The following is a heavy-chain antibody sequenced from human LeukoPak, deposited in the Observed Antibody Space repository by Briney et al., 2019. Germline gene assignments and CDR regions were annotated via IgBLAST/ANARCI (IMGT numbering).Heavy chain of an antibody. CDR3: ARVRDYYHSSTYYFDY. CDR1: GFTFSSYA. J-gene: IGHJ4*02. CDR2: ISYDGTTK. Sequence: GGSLRLSCSASGFTFSSYAMHWVRQAPGKGLEWVATISYDGTTKYHADSVKGRLTISRDNSKNTLYLQMSSLRAEDTAVYYCARVRDYYHSSTYYFDYWGQGTLVTVSS. D-gene: IGHD3-22*01. V-gene: IGHV3-30*04.